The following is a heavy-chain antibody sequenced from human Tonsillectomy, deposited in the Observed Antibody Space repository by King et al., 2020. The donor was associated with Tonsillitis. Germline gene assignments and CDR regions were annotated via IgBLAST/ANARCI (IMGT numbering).Heavy chain of an antibody. CDR3: SILQDYYMDV. D-gene: IGHD4-11*01. Sequence: VQLVESGAEVKKPGSSVKVSCKASGDTFSSYVIIWVRQAPGHGFEWMGQIIPMFGTTTYAQQFKGRVTITADESTSTAYMELSSLRSEDTAVYYCSILQDYYMDVWGNGTTVTVSS. CDR2: IIPMFGTT. CDR1: GDTFSSYV. J-gene: IGHJ6*03. V-gene: IGHV1-69*01.